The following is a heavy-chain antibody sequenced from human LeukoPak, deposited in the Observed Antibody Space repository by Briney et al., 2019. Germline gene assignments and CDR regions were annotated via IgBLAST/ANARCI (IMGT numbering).Heavy chain of an antibody. CDR2: ISSSGSTI. CDR1: GFTSSDYY. V-gene: IGHV3-11*01. Sequence: PGGSLRLSCAASGFTSSDYYMSWIRQAPGKGLEWVSYISSSGSTIYYADSVKGRFTISRDNAKNSLYLQMNSLRAEDTAVYYCATANRKPSYYYGSDDAFDIWGQGTMVTVSS. J-gene: IGHJ3*02. CDR3: ATANRKPSYYYGSDDAFDI. D-gene: IGHD3-10*01.